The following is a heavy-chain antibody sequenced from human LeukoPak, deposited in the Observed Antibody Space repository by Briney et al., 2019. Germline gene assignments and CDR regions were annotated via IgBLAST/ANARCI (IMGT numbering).Heavy chain of an antibody. J-gene: IGHJ4*02. Sequence: GGSLRLSCAASGFTFSIYAMHWVRQAPGKGLEWVAVISYDGSNKYYADSVKGRFTISRDNSKNKLYLQMNSLRAEDTAVYYCARANAGPAESDWGQGTLVTVSS. CDR3: ARANAGPAESD. D-gene: IGHD6-13*01. CDR2: ISYDGSNK. V-gene: IGHV3-30-3*01. CDR1: GFTFSIYA.